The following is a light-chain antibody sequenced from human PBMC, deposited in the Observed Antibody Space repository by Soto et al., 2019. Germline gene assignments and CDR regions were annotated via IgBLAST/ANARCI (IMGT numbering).Light chain of an antibody. Sequence: IQMTQSPSSLSASIGDRVTITCRASQTISNYLNWYQQRPGKAPKLLLYDASNLEAGVPSRFSGSVYGTDFTLTITSPRPEDFATYYCQQFNGFPLTLGGGTKVQIK. CDR3: QQFNGFPLT. V-gene: IGKV1-13*02. CDR1: QTISNY. J-gene: IGKJ4*01. CDR2: DAS.